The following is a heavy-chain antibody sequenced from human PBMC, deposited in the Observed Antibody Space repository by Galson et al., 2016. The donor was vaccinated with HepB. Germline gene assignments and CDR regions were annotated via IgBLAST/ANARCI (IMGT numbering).Heavy chain of an antibody. D-gene: IGHD1-1*01. CDR2: ISPYNGDT. CDR3: AKDAGGGTGGTTRDYYYNMDV. J-gene: IGHJ6*02. Sequence: SVKVSCKASGYTFTSYGISWVRQAPGQGLEWMGWISPYNGDTNYAQKLQGRVTVTTDTSASTAYMELRSLRSDDTAVYYCAKDAGGGTGGTTRDYYYNMDVWGQGTTVTVSS. CDR1: GYTFTSYG. V-gene: IGHV1-18*01.